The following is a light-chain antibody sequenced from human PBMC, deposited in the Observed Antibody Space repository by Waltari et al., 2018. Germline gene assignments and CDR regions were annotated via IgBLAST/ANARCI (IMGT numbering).Light chain of an antibody. J-gene: IGKJ1*01. Sequence: DIQMTQSPSTLSASVGDRVTITCRASQSVNRWLAWYQQKPGKVPKRLISKASALQNGVAPRFSGGGSGTEFTLTISNLQPDDSSTYYCQQYEAFPVTFGHGTKVEIK. CDR1: QSVNRW. V-gene: IGKV1-5*03. CDR3: QQYEAFPVT. CDR2: KAS.